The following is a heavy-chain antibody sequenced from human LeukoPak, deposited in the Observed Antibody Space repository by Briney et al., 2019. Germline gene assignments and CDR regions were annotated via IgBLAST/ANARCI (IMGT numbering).Heavy chain of an antibody. CDR3: ARGQVRQGGGDFDY. D-gene: IGHD2-15*01. CDR2: IYTSGST. CDR1: GGSISSYY. V-gene: IGHV4-4*09. J-gene: IGHJ4*02. Sequence: SETLSLTRTVSGGSISSYYWSWIRQPPGKGLEWIGYIYTSGSTNYNPSLKSRVTISVDTSKNQFSLKLSSVTAADTAVYYCARGQVRQGGGDFDYWGQGTLVTVSS.